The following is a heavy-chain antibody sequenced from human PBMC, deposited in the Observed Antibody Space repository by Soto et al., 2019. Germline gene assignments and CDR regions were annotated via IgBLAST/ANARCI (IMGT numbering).Heavy chain of an antibody. CDR3: AASIFYYGMDV. J-gene: IGHJ6*02. V-gene: IGHV4-4*02. Sequence: TSETLSLTCGVSGGTVASSHWWSWVRQSPGGGLEWIGNVYHTGDTNLNPSLQSRVTISVDKSNNQFSLRLNSLTAADTAVYYCAASIFYYGMDVWGQGTTVTVSS. CDR1: GGTVASSHW. CDR2: VYHTGDT.